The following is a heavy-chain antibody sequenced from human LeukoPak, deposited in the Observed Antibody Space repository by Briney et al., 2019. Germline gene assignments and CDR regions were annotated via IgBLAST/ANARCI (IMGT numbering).Heavy chain of an antibody. J-gene: IGHJ4*02. Sequence: SGGSLRLSCAASGFTFSSYSMNWIRQAPGKGLEWVSSISSSTSYIYYADSVKGRFTISKDNAKNSLYLQMNSLRAEDTAVYYCARAGGSTVSHSDYWGQGTLVTVSS. V-gene: IGHV3-21*01. CDR1: GFTFSSYS. CDR3: ARAGGSTVSHSDY. CDR2: ISSSTSYI. D-gene: IGHD4-17*01.